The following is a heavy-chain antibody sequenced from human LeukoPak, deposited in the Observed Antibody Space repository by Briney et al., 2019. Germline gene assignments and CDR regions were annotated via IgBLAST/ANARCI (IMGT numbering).Heavy chain of an antibody. CDR2: IYYSGST. J-gene: IGHJ5*02. V-gene: IGHV4-39*01. CDR1: GGSISSSSYS. CDR3: ARHVLWFGELLRSWFDP. D-gene: IGHD3-10*01. Sequence: SETLSLTCTVSGGSISSSSYSWGWIRQPPGKGLEWIGSIYYSGSTYYNPSLKSRVTISVDTSKNQFSLKLSSVTAADTAVYYCARHVLWFGELLRSWFDPWGQGTLVTVSS.